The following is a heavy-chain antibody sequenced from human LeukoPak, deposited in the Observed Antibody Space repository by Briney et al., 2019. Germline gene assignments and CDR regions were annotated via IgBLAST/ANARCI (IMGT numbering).Heavy chain of an antibody. D-gene: IGHD3-10*01. J-gene: IGHJ4*02. CDR1: GYTFTGYY. CDR3: ARDQYYYGSGSYNY. Sequence: ASVKVSCKASGYTFTGYYMHWVRQAPGQGLEWMGRINPNSGGTNYAQKFQGRVTMTRDTSISTAYMELSRLRSDDTAVYHCARDQYYYGSGSYNYWGQGTLVTVSS. CDR2: INPNSGGT. V-gene: IGHV1-2*06.